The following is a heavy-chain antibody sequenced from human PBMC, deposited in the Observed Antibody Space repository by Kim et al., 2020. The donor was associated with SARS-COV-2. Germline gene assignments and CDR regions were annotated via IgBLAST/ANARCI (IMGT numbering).Heavy chain of an antibody. CDR2: INYSGGT. J-gene: IGHJ4*02. V-gene: IGHV4-59*13. Sequence: SETLSLTCSVSGGSISNYYWNWIRQPPEMGLEWIGYINYSGGTNYNPSLKSRVIISVGTSKNHFSLKLSSVTAADTAVYYCAGSSPDYSVSGSYDYWGQGTLVTVSS. D-gene: IGHD3-10*01. CDR3: AGSSPDYSVSGSYDY. CDR1: GGSISNYY.